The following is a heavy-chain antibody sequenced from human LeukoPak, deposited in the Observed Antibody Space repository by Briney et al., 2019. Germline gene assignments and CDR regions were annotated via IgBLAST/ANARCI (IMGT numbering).Heavy chain of an antibody. V-gene: IGHV3-30*02. CDR1: GFTFRSHW. CDR3: AKFGRYSSSWFDY. D-gene: IGHD6-13*01. J-gene: IGHJ4*02. Sequence: PGGSLRLSCAASGFTFRSHWMTWVRQAPGKGLEWVAFIRYDGSNKYYADSVKGRFTISRDNSKNTLYLQMNSLRAEDTAVYYCAKFGRYSSSWFDYWGQGTLVTVSS. CDR2: IRYDGSNK.